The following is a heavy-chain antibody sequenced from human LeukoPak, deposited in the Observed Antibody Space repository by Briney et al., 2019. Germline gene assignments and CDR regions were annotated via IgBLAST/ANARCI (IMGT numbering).Heavy chain of an antibody. V-gene: IGHV3-23*01. D-gene: IGHD4-17*01. CDR1: GFTFSSYA. CDR2: ISGSGGST. Sequence: PGGSLRLSCAASGFTFSSYAMSWVRQAPGKGLEWVSAISGSGGSTYYADSVKGRFTISRDNSKNTLYLQMYSLRAEDTAVYYCAKDRTVTTPLKWFDPWGQGTLVTVSS. CDR3: AKDRTVTTPLKWFDP. J-gene: IGHJ5*02.